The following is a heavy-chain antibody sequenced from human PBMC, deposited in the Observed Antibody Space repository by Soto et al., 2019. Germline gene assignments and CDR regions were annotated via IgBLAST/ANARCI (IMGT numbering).Heavy chain of an antibody. V-gene: IGHV3-23*01. CDR2: ISGSGDNT. J-gene: IGHJ4*02. CDR1: GFTFSRYG. Sequence: EVQLSESGGGLVQPGGSLRLSCAASGFTFSRYGMSWVRQAPGKGLEWVSAISGSGDNTYYADSVKGRFTISRDSSNNTLFLQMNSLRADDTALYFCVKLRLELRYLESWGLGALVIVSS. CDR3: VKLRLELRYLES. D-gene: IGHD1-7*01.